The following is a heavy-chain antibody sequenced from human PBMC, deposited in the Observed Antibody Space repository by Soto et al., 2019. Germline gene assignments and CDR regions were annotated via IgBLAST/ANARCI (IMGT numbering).Heavy chain of an antibody. D-gene: IGHD3-3*01. J-gene: IGHJ6*02. CDR2: INHSGST. CDR1: GGSFSGYY. Sequence: SETLSLTCAVYGGSFSGYYWSWIRQPPGKGLEWIGEINHSGSTNYNPSLKSRVTISVDTSKNQFSLKLSSVTAADTAVYYCARGLGYYDFWSGYVRYGMDVWGQGTTVTVSS. V-gene: IGHV4-34*01. CDR3: ARGLGYYDFWSGYVRYGMDV.